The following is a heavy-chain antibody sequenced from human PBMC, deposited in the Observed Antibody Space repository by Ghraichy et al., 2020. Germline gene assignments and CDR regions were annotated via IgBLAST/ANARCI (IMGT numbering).Heavy chain of an antibody. CDR3: VKFSPFCSCDMCYVHDSFDM. CDR2: IRSGGNHI. J-gene: IGHJ3*02. Sequence: GGSLRLTCAASGFNLGDYNMDWVRQTPGKGLEWVASIRSGGNHIFYGDSMKGRIAVSRDDAKNVLYLQMNRLRGEDTGVYFCVKFSPFCSCDMCYVHDSFDMWGRGTVVTVSS. CDR1: GFNLGDYN. V-gene: IGHV3-21*01. D-gene: IGHD2-21*02.